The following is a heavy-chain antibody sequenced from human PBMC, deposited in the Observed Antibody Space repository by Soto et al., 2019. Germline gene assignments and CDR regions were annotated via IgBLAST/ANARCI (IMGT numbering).Heavy chain of an antibody. J-gene: IGHJ4*02. Sequence: QVQLQESGPGLVKPSGTLSLTCAVSGGSISSSNWWSWVRQPPGKGLEWIGEIDHSGSTNYNPSLKRRVTISVDKSKNQFSLKLSSVPAADTAVYYCARDGRYCSGGSCYSGAGYYFDYWGQGTLVTVSS. D-gene: IGHD2-15*01. CDR2: IDHSGST. V-gene: IGHV4-4*02. CDR3: ARDGRYCSGGSCYSGAGYYFDY. CDR1: GGSISSSNW.